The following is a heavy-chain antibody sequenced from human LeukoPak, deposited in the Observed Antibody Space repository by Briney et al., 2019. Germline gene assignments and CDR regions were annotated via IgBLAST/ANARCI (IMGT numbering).Heavy chain of an antibody. CDR1: GFTFSSYT. J-gene: IGHJ4*02. CDR3: AREDTWPFDY. V-gene: IGHV3-48*01. Sequence: PGGSLRLSCAASGFTFSSYTMNWVRQAPGKGLEWVSYISSSSSIIYYADSVEGRFTISRDNAKNSLYLQMNSLRAEDTAVYYCAREDTWPFDYWGQGTLVTVSS. CDR2: ISSSSSII.